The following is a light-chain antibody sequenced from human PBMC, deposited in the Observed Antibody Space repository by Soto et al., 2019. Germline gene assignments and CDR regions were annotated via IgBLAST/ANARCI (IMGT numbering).Light chain of an antibody. CDR1: QTISSW. CDR3: QQYNTYWT. Sequence: DIQMTHSPSTLSGSVGDRVTITCRASQTISSWLAWYQQKPGKAPKLLIYKASTLKSGVPSRFSGSGSGTEFSLTISSLQPDDFATYYCQQYNTYWTFGPGTKVDI. V-gene: IGKV1-5*03. J-gene: IGKJ1*01. CDR2: KAS.